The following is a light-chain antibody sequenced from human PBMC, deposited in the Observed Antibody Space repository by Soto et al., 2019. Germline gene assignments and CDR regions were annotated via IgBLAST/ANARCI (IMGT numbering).Light chain of an antibody. CDR3: QQYASSVT. J-gene: IGKJ1*01. V-gene: IGKV3-20*01. CDR1: QSFSSTF. Sequence: EILLTQSPDSVSLSPGDRATLSCRASQSFSSTFFAWYQQKPGQAPRLLIYGASSRATGIPDRFSGSGSGTDFTLTTSRLEPEDFAVYYCQQYASSVTFGQGTKVEIK. CDR2: GAS.